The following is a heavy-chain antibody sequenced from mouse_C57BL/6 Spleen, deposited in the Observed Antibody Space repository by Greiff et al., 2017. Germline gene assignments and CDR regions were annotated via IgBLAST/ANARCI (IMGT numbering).Heavy chain of an antibody. V-gene: IGHV1-69*01. CDR2: IDPSDSYT. D-gene: IGHD2-4*01. CDR1: GYTFTSYW. Sequence: QVQLQQPGAELVMPGASVKLSCKASGYTFTSYWMHWVKQRPGQGLEWIGEIDPSDSYTNYNQKFKGKSTLTVDKSSSTAYMQLSRLTSEDSAVYYCARSGDYTYYFDYWGQGTTRTVSS. CDR3: ARSGDYTYYFDY. J-gene: IGHJ2*01.